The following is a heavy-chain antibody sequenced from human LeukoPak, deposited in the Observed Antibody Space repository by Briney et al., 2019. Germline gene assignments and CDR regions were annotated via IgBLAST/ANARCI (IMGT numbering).Heavy chain of an antibody. V-gene: IGHV4-59*01. D-gene: IGHD3-10*01. CDR3: ARTPMVREYYYYYYGMDV. Sequence: PSETLSLTCTVSGGSISSCYWSWIRQPPGKGLEWIGYIYYSGSTNYNPSLKSRVTISVDTSKNQFSLKLSSVTAADTAVYYCARTPMVREYYYYYYGMDVWGQGTTVTVSS. J-gene: IGHJ6*02. CDR2: IYYSGST. CDR1: GGSISSCY.